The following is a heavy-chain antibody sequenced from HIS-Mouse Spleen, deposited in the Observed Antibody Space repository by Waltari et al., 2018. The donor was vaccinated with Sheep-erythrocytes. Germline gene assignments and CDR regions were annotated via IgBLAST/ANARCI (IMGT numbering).Heavy chain of an antibody. D-gene: IGHD3-9*01. Sequence: QVQLPQWGAGLLKPSETLSLTCAVYAGSFSGYYWTWIRQPPGKGLEWIGEINHSGSTNYNPSLKSRVTISVDTSKNQFSLKLSSVTAADTAVYYCASNHQRILTGYYNWGQGTLVTVSS. V-gene: IGHV4-34*01. CDR3: ASNHQRILTGYYN. CDR1: AGSFSGYY. J-gene: IGHJ4*02. CDR2: INHSGST.